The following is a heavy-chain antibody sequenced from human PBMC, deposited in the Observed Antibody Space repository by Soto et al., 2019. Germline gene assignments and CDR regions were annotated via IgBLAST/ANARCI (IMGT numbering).Heavy chain of an antibody. CDR3: VKDSWSRFGPSFQVSEY. V-gene: IGHV3-23*01. J-gene: IGHJ4*01. Sequence: KGLEWVSAISGSGGSTYYADSVKGRFTISRDNSKNTLYLQMNSPRAEDTAVYYCVKDSWSRFGPSFQVSEYWVHGTLDPVSS. D-gene: IGHD3-10*01. CDR2: ISGSGGST.